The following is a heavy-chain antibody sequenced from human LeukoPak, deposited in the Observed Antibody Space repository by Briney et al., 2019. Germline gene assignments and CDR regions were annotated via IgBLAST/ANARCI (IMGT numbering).Heavy chain of an antibody. CDR1: GFTFSSYS. Sequence: GGSLRLSCAASGFTFSSYSMHWVRQAPGKGLEWVSYISSSSSTIYYADSVKGRFTISRDNAKNSLYLQMNSLRAEDTAVYYCARERDDSSGYYYYFDYWGQGTLVTVSS. CDR2: ISSSSSTI. CDR3: ARERDDSSGYYYYFDY. D-gene: IGHD3-22*01. V-gene: IGHV3-48*01. J-gene: IGHJ4*02.